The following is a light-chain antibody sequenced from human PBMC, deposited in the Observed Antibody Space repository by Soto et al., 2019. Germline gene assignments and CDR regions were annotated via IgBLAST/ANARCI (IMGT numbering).Light chain of an antibody. CDR1: QSIGLA. V-gene: IGKV3-11*01. Sequence: IVLTQSPATLSLSPGERATLSCRASQSIGLAIAWYQHKPGQAPRLLIFDASQRATGIPARFRGSGSGTDFTLSISSLEPEDFAVYYCQQFSSYPLTFGGGTKVDIK. CDR3: QQFSSYPLT. J-gene: IGKJ4*01. CDR2: DAS.